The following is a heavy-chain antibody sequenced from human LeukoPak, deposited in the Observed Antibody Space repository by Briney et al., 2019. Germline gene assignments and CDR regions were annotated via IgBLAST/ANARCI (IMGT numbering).Heavy chain of an antibody. CDR1: GFTFSIYA. CDR3: ARAPRYCSSTSCSNWFDP. V-gene: IGHV3-23*01. CDR2: ISGSGGST. J-gene: IGHJ5*02. D-gene: IGHD2-2*01. Sequence: QPGGSLRLSCAASGFTFSIYAMSWVRQAPGKGLEWVSAISGSGGSTYYADSVKGRFTISRDNAKSSLYLQMNSLRAEDTAVYYCARAPRYCSSTSCSNWFDPWGQGTLVTVSS.